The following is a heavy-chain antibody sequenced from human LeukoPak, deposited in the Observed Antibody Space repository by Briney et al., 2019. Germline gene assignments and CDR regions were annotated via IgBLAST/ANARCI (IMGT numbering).Heavy chain of an antibody. J-gene: IGHJ4*02. V-gene: IGHV4-59*08. Sequence: PSETLSLTCTVSGGSISSYYWSWIRQPPGKGLEWIGYIYYSGSTNYNPSLKSRVTISVDTSKNQFSLNLNSVTDADTAVYYCARHNSILTGYPFDYWGQGTLVTVSS. CDR3: ARHNSILTGYPFDY. D-gene: IGHD3-9*01. CDR2: IYYSGST. CDR1: GGSISSYY.